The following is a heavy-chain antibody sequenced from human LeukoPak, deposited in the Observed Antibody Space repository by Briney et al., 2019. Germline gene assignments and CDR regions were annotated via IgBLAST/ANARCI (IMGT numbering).Heavy chain of an antibody. CDR3: ARRYYDSSGYYYGDAFDI. CDR2: INPNSGGT. D-gene: IGHD3-22*01. V-gene: IGHV1-2*02. Sequence: ASVKVSCKASGYTFTGYYMHWVRQAPGQGLEWMGWINPNSGGTNYAQKFQGRVTMTRDTSISTAYMELSRLRSDDTAVYYCARRYYDSSGYYYGDAFDIWGQGTMVTVSS. CDR1: GYTFTGYY. J-gene: IGHJ3*02.